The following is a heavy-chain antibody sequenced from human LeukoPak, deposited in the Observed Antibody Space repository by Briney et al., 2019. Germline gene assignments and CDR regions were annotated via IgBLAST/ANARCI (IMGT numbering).Heavy chain of an antibody. J-gene: IGHJ4*02. D-gene: IGHD2-15*01. CDR1: GGSISSYY. CDR3: ARNLGSGYSYLFDY. Sequence: SETLSLTCTVSGGSISSYYWSWIRQPPGKELEYIGYIYYTGSTNYNPSLKSRVTISVDTSENQFSLSLTSVTAADTAVYYCARNLGSGYSYLFDYWGQGTLVTVSS. V-gene: IGHV4-59*08. CDR2: IYYTGST.